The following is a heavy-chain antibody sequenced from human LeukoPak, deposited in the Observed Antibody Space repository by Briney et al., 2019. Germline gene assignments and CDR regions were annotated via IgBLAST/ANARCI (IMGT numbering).Heavy chain of an antibody. CDR3: ASIAVAGSTYYYYYMDV. V-gene: IGHV4-39*01. J-gene: IGHJ6*03. CDR2: IYYSGST. CDR1: GGSISSSSYY. D-gene: IGHD6-19*01. Sequence: SETLSLTCTVSGGSISSSSYYWGWIRQPPGKGLEWIGSIYYSGSTYCNPSLKSRVTISVDTSKNQFSLKLSSATAADTAVYYCASIAVAGSTYYYYYMDVWGKGTTVTVSS.